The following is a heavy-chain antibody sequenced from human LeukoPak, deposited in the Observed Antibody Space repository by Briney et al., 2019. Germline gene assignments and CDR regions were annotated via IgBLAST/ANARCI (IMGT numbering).Heavy chain of an antibody. Sequence: PGGSLRLSCAASGFTFSSYSMNWVRQAPGKGLEWVSYVSSSGGTIYYADSVKGRFTISRDNAKNSLYLQMNSLRDEDTAVYYCARSDGSSWSFDFWGQGTLVTVSS. CDR3: ARSDGSSWSFDF. V-gene: IGHV3-48*02. J-gene: IGHJ4*02. CDR1: GFTFSSYS. CDR2: VSSSGGTI. D-gene: IGHD6-13*01.